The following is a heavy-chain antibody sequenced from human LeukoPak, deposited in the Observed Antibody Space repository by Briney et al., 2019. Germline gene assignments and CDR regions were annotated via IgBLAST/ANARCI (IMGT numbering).Heavy chain of an antibody. V-gene: IGHV3-30*04. D-gene: IGHD1-26*01. CDR2: ISYDGSNK. CDR3: ARDRGTVGARDAFDI. Sequence: PGGSLRLSCAASGFTFSSYAMHWVRQAPGKGLEWVAVISYDGSNKYYADSVKGRFTISRDNSKNTLYLQMNSQRADDTAVYYCARDRGTVGARDAFDIWGQGTMVTVSS. J-gene: IGHJ3*02. CDR1: GFTFSSYA.